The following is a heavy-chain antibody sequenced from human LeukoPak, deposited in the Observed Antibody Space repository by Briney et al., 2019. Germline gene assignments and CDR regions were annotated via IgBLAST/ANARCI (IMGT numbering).Heavy chain of an antibody. J-gene: IGHJ6*03. CDR1: GGSISSYY. CDR2: IYYSGST. CDR3: AREDVGIWSNYYYYMDV. V-gene: IGHV4-59*01. Sequence: SETLSLTCTVSGGSISSYYWSWVRQPPGKGLEWIGYIYYSGSTNYNPSLKSRVTISVDTSKNQFSLKLSSVTAADTAVYYCAREDVGIWSNYYYYMDVWGKGTTVTVSS. D-gene: IGHD2/OR15-2a*01.